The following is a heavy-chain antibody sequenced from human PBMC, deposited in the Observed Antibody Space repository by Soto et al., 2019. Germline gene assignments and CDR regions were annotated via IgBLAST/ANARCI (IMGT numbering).Heavy chain of an antibody. Sequence: QVQLQESGPGLVKPSETLSLTCAVSGDSVNTVGSSWAWIRLPPERGLELLGQISYSGSALYNSSLRGRVAILLDSPANQFSLSLSSVTAADTALYYCVRVCCYGRLEYWGQGAPVIVSS. CDR3: VRVCCYGRLEY. CDR2: ISYSGSA. V-gene: IGHV4-61*08. D-gene: IGHD2-2*01. J-gene: IGHJ4*02. CDR1: GDSVNTVGSS.